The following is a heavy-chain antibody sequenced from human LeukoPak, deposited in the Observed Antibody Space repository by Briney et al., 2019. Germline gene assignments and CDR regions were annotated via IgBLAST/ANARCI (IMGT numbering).Heavy chain of an antibody. CDR2: ISSSGSYT. CDR3: ARSSGQLPNGLFFDS. D-gene: IGHD2-2*01. J-gene: IGHJ4*02. CDR1: GFTFSDYY. Sequence: GGSLRLSCAASGFTFSDYYMSWIRQAPGKGLEWVPYISSSGSYTNYADSVKGRFTISRDNAKNSLYLQMNSLRAEDTAVYYCARSSGQLPNGLFFDSWGQGTLVTVSS. V-gene: IGHV3-11*06.